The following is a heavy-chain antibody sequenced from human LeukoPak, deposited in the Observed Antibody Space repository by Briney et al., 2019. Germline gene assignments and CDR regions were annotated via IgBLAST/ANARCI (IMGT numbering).Heavy chain of an antibody. V-gene: IGHV4-34*01. CDR2: INHSGST. J-gene: IGHJ3*02. CDR3: ARRGKRGYCSSTSCYGSPFDI. D-gene: IGHD2-2*01. Sequence: SETLSLTCAVYGGSFSGYYWSWIRQPPGKGLEWIGEINHSGSTNYNPSLKSRVTISVDTSKNQFSLKLSSVTAADTAVYYCARRGKRGYCSSTSCYGSPFDIWGQGTMVTVSS. CDR1: GGSFSGYY.